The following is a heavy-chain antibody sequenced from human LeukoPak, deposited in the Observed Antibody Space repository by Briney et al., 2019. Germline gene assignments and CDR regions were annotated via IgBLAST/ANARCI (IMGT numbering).Heavy chain of an antibody. D-gene: IGHD3-10*01. Sequence: GGSLRLSCAASGFTFSSYEMNWVRQAPGKGLEWVSYISSSGSTIYYADSVKGRFTISRDNAKNSLYLQMNSLRAEDTAVYYCARGDSEWFGKFYYGMDVWGQGTTVTVSS. J-gene: IGHJ6*02. CDR2: ISSSGSTI. V-gene: IGHV3-48*03. CDR3: ARGDSEWFGKFYYGMDV. CDR1: GFTFSSYE.